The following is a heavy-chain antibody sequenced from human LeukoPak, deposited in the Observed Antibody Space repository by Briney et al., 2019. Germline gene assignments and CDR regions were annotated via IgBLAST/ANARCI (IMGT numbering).Heavy chain of an antibody. CDR3: ARVGATTRARYFDY. Sequence: GGSLRLSCAASGFTFSSYAMSWVRQAPGKGLEWVSVISGSSDITYYADSVKGRFTISRDNAKNSLYLQMNSLRAEDTAVYYCARVGATTRARYFDYWGQGTLVPVSS. J-gene: IGHJ4*02. CDR2: ISGSSDIT. V-gene: IGHV3-23*01. CDR1: GFTFSSYA. D-gene: IGHD1-26*01.